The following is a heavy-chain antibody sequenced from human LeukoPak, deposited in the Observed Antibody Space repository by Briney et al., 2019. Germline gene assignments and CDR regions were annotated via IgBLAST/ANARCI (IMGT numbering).Heavy chain of an antibody. V-gene: IGHV4-59*01. Sequence: SETLSLTCTVSGGSISSYYWSWIRQPPGKGLEWIGYIYYSGSTNYSPSLKSRVTISVDTSKNQFSLKLSSVTAADTAVYYCAGGRGYSYGYYWGQGTLVTVSS. CDR3: AGGRGYSYGYY. CDR1: GGSISSYY. J-gene: IGHJ4*02. CDR2: IYYSGST. D-gene: IGHD5-18*01.